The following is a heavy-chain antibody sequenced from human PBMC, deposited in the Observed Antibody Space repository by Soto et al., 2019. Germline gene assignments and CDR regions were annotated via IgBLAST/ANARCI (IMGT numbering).Heavy chain of an antibody. V-gene: IGHV3-21*02. Sequence: EVQLVESGGGLVKPWGSLRLSCAAFGFNFNSYAMHWVRQSPGKGLEWVAFISSGSDYLYYADSVKGRFTVSRDNAKSSLYLQMNSLTDDDTALYYCASEFCSGGSCYSRIFDYWGQGSLVTVSS. CDR2: ISSGSDYL. CDR3: ASEFCSGGSCYSRIFDY. CDR1: GFNFNSYA. D-gene: IGHD2-15*01. J-gene: IGHJ4*02.